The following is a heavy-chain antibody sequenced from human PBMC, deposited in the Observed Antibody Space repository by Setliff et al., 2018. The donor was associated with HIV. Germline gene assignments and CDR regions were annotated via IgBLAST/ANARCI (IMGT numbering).Heavy chain of an antibody. Sequence: GGSLRLSCAASGFTFSSYAMSWVRQTPEKGLEWVSIITSGGSTYYADSAKGRFIISRDNSKNTLYLQMNSLRAEDTAVYYCARDDGRSLFLDYWGQGTLVTVSS. CDR1: GFTFSSYA. J-gene: IGHJ4*02. CDR3: ARDDGRSLFLDY. CDR2: ITSGGST. D-gene: IGHD1-26*01. V-gene: IGHV3-23*01.